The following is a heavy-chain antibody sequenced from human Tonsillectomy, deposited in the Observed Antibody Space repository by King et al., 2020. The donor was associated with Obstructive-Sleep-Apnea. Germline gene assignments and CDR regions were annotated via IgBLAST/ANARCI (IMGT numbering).Heavy chain of an antibody. CDR2: ISAYNGNT. CDR3: ARDRRGKDYYDSSGYYLGWFDP. J-gene: IGHJ5*02. D-gene: IGHD3-22*01. Sequence: QLVQSGAEVKKPGASVKVSCKASGYTFTSYGINWVRQAPGQGLEWMGWISAYNGNTNYAQKLQGRVTMTTDTSTSTAYMERRSLRSDDTAVYYCARDRRGKDYYDSSGYYLGWFDPWGQGTLVTVSS. V-gene: IGHV1-18*01. CDR1: GYTFTSYG.